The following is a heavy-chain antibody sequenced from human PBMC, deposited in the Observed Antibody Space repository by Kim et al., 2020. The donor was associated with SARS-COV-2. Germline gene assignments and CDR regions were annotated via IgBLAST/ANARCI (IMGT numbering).Heavy chain of an antibody. CDR3: ARDKKVRGVIGQYYLDH. CDR2: LFYDGTNK. CDR1: GFTFSNYG. Sequence: GGSLRLSCEASGFTFSNYGMHWVRQAPGKGLEWVAVLFYDGTNKNYGESVKGRFTISRDNSKNMMYLQMNSLRGEDTAVYYCARDKKVRGVIGQYYLDHWGQGALVTVSS. V-gene: IGHV3-33*01. D-gene: IGHD3-10*01. J-gene: IGHJ4*02.